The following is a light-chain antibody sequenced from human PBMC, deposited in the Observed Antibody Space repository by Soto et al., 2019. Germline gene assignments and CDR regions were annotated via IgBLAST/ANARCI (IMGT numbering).Light chain of an antibody. CDR1: QSVDTC. Sequence: EIVVPQSPARLSLSPGERATLSCRASQSVDTCLAWYQQKPGQAPRILFYDASYRATDIPDRFSGSGSGTDLPLTLSSLEPEDFAGYYCQQRRNWPRAFGQGTKLEIK. CDR2: DAS. J-gene: IGKJ2*01. CDR3: QQRRNWPRA. V-gene: IGKV3-11*01.